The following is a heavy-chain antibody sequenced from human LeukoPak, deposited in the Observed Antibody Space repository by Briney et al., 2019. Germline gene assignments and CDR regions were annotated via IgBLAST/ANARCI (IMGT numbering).Heavy chain of an antibody. D-gene: IGHD2-15*01. CDR1: GGSISCGGCS. V-gene: IGHV4-30-2*02. CDR3: ASRLQVVGDAFDI. CDR2: IYHSGST. J-gene: IGHJ3*02. Sequence: SQTLSLTCAVSGGSISCGGCSWSWIRQPPGKGLEWIGYIYHSGSTYYNPSLKSRVAISVDRSRNQFSLKLSSVTAADTAVYYCASRLQVVGDAFDIWGQGTMVTVSS.